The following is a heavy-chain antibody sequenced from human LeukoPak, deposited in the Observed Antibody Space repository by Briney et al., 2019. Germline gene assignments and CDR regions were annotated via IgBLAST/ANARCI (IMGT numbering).Heavy chain of an antibody. J-gene: IGHJ6*03. D-gene: IGHD3-22*01. V-gene: IGHV4-59*01. CDR2: IYNSGST. CDR1: GGSMSNYY. CDR3: ARDTPSGYYDGRGSWGAYYYMDV. Sequence: SETLSLTCTVSGGSMSNYYWSWIRQPPGKGLEWIGYIYNSGSTNYNPSLKSRVTISVDTSRNQFSLKLSSVTAADTAVYYCARDTPSGYYDGRGSWGAYYYMDVWGKGTTVTVSS.